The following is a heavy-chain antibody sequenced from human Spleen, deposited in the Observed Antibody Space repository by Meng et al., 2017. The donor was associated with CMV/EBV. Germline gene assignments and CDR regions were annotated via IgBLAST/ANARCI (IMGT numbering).Heavy chain of an antibody. D-gene: IGHD3-22*01. J-gene: IGHJ4*02. V-gene: IGHV3-21*01. CDR3: ARGRTDYFASSGYYPDDY. Sequence: FTFSSYSMDWVRQAPGKGLEWVSSINSGSSYIYYADVVKGRFTISRDNAKNSLYLQMNSLRVEDTAVYYCARGRTDYFASSGYYPDDYWGQGTLVTVSS. CDR1: FTFSSYS. CDR2: INSGSSYI.